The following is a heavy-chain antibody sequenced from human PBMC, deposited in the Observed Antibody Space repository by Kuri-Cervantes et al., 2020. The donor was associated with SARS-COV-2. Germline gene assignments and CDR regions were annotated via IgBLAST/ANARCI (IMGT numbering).Heavy chain of an antibody. CDR3: AQGGIVVVPAAILAEYFQH. CDR1: GYTLTSYG. D-gene: IGHD2-2*01. J-gene: IGHJ1*01. V-gene: IGHV1-18*04. CDR2: ISAYNGNT. Sequence: ASVKVSCKASGYTLTSYGISWVRQAPGQGLEWMGWISAYNGNTNYAQKLQGRVTMTTDTSTSTVYMELSSLRSEDTAVYYCAQGGIVVVPAAILAEYFQHWGQGALVTVSS.